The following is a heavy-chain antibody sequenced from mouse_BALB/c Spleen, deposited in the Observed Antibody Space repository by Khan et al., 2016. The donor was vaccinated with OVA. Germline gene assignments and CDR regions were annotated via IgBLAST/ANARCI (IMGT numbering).Heavy chain of an antibody. V-gene: IGHV5-6*01. CDR3: ASHLTGSFAY. CDR2: MSSGGDYT. CDR1: GFTFSSYS. D-gene: IGHD4-1*01. Sequence: EVALVESGGDLVKPGGSLNLSCAASGFTFSSYSMSWVRQIPDKRLEWVATMSSGGDYTYYPDIVKGRFTISRDNAKNTLYLQTSSLKYEDTAMYYCASHLTGSFAYWGQGTLVTVSA. J-gene: IGHJ3*01.